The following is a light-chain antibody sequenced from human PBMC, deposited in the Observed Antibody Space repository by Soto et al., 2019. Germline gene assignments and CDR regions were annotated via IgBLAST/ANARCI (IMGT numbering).Light chain of an antibody. J-gene: IGKJ2*01. V-gene: IGKV1-39*01. CDR3: QKSYSTPPT. CDR2: ATS. CDR1: QSISSY. Sequence: DIQMTQSPSSLSASVGDRVTITCRASQSISSYLNWYQQKPGKAPKLLIYATSSLQSVVPSRFSGSGSTKDFTLTISSLQHEDFATYYWQKSYSTPPTFGQGTKLEIK.